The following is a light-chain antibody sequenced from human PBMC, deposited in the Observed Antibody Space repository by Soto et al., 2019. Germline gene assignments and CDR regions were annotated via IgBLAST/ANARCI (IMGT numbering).Light chain of an antibody. J-gene: IGKJ1*01. V-gene: IGKV3-15*01. Sequence: EIVMTQSPATLSVSPGERATLSCRASQSVSSNLAWYQQKPGQAPRLLIYGASNRPTGISARFSGRGSGTAFTLTISSLQSEDCAVYYCQQYNNWPQTFGQGTKVDIK. CDR2: GAS. CDR3: QQYNNWPQT. CDR1: QSVSSN.